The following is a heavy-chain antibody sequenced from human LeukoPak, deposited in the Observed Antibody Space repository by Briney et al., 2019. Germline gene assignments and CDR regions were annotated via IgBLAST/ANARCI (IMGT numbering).Heavy chain of an antibody. J-gene: IGHJ4*02. Sequence: PGGSLRLSCAASGFTFSSQWMHWVRQAPGKGLVWVARINSAGSSTRYADSVKGQFTVSRDNANNTLYLQMNSLRAEDTAVYYCARSDYFDYWGQGTLVTVSS. CDR1: GFTFSSQW. V-gene: IGHV3-74*01. CDR2: INSAGSST. CDR3: ARSDYFDY.